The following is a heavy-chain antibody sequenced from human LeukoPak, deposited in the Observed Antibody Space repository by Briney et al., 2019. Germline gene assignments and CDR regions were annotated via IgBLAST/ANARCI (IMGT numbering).Heavy chain of an antibody. CDR2: IDSSGTT. CDR1: GASTSRDTYF. V-gene: IGHV4-39*01. Sequence: SETLSLTCTVSGASTSRDTYFWGWIRQSPEKGLEWIGSIDSSGTTHYNSSLKSRVIISVDTSKNQVSLNLTSVTSADTAVYYCARHGYIQFWLYWGQGTQVTVSS. J-gene: IGHJ4*02. CDR3: ARHGYIQFWLY. D-gene: IGHD5-18*01.